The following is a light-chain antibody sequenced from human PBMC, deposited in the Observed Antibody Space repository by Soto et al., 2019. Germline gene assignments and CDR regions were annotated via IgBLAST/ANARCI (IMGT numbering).Light chain of an antibody. CDR3: SSWDDSLNGPV. Sequence: QSVLTQPPSASETPGQRVTVSCSGSRSNIGSHPVQWYQQLPGTAPKLLIFNKNLRPSGVPARFSGSTSGTSASLAISGLQSEDEADYYCSSWDDSLNGPVFGGGTKLTVL. J-gene: IGLJ3*02. V-gene: IGLV1-44*01. CDR1: RSNIGSHP. CDR2: NKN.